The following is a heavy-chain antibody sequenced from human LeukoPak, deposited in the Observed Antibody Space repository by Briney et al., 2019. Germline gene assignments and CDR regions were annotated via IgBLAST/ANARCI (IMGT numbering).Heavy chain of an antibody. CDR3: ARVGDYVWGSYPASAYFDY. CDR1: GGSFSGYY. J-gene: IGHJ4*02. D-gene: IGHD3-16*02. V-gene: IGHV4-34*01. Sequence: PSETLSLTCAVYGGSFSGYYWSWIRQPPGKGLEWIGEINHSGSTNYNPSLKSRVTISVDTSKNQFSLKLSSVTAADTAVYYCARVGDYVWGSYPASAYFDYWGQGTLVTVSS. CDR2: INHSGST.